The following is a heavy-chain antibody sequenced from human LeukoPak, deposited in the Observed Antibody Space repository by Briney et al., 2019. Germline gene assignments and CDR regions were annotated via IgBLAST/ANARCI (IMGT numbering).Heavy chain of an antibody. J-gene: IGHJ4*02. CDR1: GGSFSGYY. D-gene: IGHD1-1*01. CDR2: INHSGST. CDR3: AGRVQEGGPQYYFDY. V-gene: IGHV4-34*01. Sequence: PSETLSLTCAVYGGSFSGYYWSWIRQPPGKGLEWIGEINHSGSTNYNPSLKSRVTISVDTSKNQFSPKLSSVTAADTAVYYCAGRVQEGGPQYYFDYWGQGTLVTVSS.